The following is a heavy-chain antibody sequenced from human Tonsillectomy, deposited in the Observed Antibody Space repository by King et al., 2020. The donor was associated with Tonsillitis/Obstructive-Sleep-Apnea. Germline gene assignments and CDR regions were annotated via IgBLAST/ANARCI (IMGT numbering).Heavy chain of an antibody. CDR3: AGGIFGVVISYYSYYMDV. D-gene: IGHD3-3*01. Sequence: VQLQQWGAGLLKPSETLSLTCAVDGGSFSDYYWSWLRQPPGKGLEWMGEVNHSGTTNYNPSLKSRVTISVDTSKNQFSLKLTSVTAADTAVYYCAGGIFGVVISYYSYYMDVWGKGTTVTVSS. J-gene: IGHJ6*03. CDR1: GGSFSDYY. V-gene: IGHV4-34*01. CDR2: VNHSGTT.